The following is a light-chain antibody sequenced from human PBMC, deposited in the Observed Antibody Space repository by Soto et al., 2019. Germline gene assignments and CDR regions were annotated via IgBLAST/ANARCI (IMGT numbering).Light chain of an antibody. J-gene: IGKJ1*01. CDR1: QSVSSNY. CDR2: GTS. CDR3: QQFGSVWT. Sequence: DIVLTQSPGTLSLSPGERATLSCRATQSVSSNYLAWYQQKPGQAPRLLIYGTSSRATGIPDRFSGSGSRTDFTLTISSLEPEDFAVHYSQQFGSVWTLGQRTKVDIK. V-gene: IGKV3-20*01.